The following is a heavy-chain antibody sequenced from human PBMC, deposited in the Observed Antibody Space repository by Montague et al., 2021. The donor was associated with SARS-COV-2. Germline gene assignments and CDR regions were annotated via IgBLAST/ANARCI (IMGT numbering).Heavy chain of an antibody. Sequence: SETLSLTCTVSRDSISSHNYFWAWLRQPPGKGLEWIGSVDYSALTFYNLSPESPVTISVDTSKKQFSLKVNAATAAATAAYYCAKDGEALAWGTFDIWGQGTMVTVSS. V-gene: IGHV4-39*07. CDR2: VDYSALT. CDR1: RDSISSHNYF. D-gene: IGHD3-10*01. J-gene: IGHJ3*02. CDR3: AKDGEALAWGTFDI.